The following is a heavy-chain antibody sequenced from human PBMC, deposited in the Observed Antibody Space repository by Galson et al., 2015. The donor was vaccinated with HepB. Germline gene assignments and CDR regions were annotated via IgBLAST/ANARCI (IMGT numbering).Heavy chain of an antibody. CDR3: ARDCLGGSCYTRGLVYHYYHSMEV. CDR1: GFSITTYW. CDR2: IKHDGSEK. V-gene: IGHV3-7*03. J-gene: IGHJ6*02. D-gene: IGHD2-15*01. Sequence: SLRLSCAASGFSITTYWMSWVRKAPGKGLEWVANIKHDGSEKYHVNSVKGRFTVSRDNAKNSLDLQMDSLRAEDTGVYYCARDCLGGSCYTRGLVYHYYHSMEVWGQGTTVIVSS.